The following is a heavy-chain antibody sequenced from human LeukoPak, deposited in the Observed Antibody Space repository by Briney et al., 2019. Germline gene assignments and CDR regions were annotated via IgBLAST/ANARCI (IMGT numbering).Heavy chain of an antibody. D-gene: IGHD3-16*01. CDR2: ISYDGSNK. J-gene: IGHJ4*02. Sequence: GGSLRLSCAASGFTFSSYGMHWVRQAPGKGLEWVAVISYDGSNKYYADSVKGRFTISRDNSKNTLYLQMNSLRAEDTAVYYCAKPRRWGSFFDYWGQGTLVTVSS. V-gene: IGHV3-30*18. CDR3: AKPRRWGSFFDY. CDR1: GFTFSSYG.